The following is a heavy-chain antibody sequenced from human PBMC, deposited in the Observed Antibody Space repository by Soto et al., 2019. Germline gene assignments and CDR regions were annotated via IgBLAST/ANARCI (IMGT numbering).Heavy chain of an antibody. CDR1: GDTFDIYG. V-gene: IGHV1-69*06. J-gene: IGHJ4*02. Sequence: QVQLVQSGAEVKKPGSSVKVSCKASGDTFDIYGFNWVRQAPGQGLEWVGTIIPIFGTADYAEKFEGRVSITADKSTSTSYIDLANLTTEDSAINYCARVDIHFYYYSGHASHYWGQLTLITDSS. CDR2: IIPIFGTA. D-gene: IGHD3-22*01. CDR3: ARVDIHFYYYSGHASHY.